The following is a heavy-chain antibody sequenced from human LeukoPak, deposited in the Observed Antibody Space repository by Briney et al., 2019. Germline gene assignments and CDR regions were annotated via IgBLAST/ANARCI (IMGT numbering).Heavy chain of an antibody. D-gene: IGHD3-22*01. V-gene: IGHV3-21*01. CDR3: AGGIVVVDDAFDI. CDR1: GFTFSSYS. Sequence: GGSLRLSCAASGFTFSSYSMNWVRQAPGKGLEWVSSISSSSSYIYYADSVKGRFTISRDNAKNSLYLQMNSLRAEDTAVYYCAGGIVVVDDAFDIWGQGTMVTVSS. J-gene: IGHJ3*02. CDR2: ISSSSSYI.